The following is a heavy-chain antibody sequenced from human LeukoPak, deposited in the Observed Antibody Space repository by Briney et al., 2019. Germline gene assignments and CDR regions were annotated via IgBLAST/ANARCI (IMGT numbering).Heavy chain of an antibody. D-gene: IGHD1-1*01. CDR2: INPNSGGT. Sequence: ASVKVSCHASGYTFPVYYMHWVRQAPGPGLEWMGRINPNSGGTNYAQKCQGRVTMTSDTSISTAYMELSRLRSDDTAVYYCARASQRDAFDIWGQGTMVTVSS. CDR1: GYTFPVYY. CDR3: ARASQRDAFDI. J-gene: IGHJ3*02. V-gene: IGHV1-2*06.